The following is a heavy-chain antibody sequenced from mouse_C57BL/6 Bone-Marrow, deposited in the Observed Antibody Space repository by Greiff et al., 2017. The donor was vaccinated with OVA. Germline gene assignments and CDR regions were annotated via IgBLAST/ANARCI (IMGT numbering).Heavy chain of an antibody. D-gene: IGHD2-3*01. Sequence: EVMLVESGGGLVKPGGSLKLSCAASGFTFSSYTMSWVRQTPEKRLEWVATISGGGGNTYYPDSVKGRFTISRDNAKNTLYLQMSSLRSEDTALYYCARHGMGLFAYWGQGALVTVSA. CDR3: ARHGMGLFAY. CDR2: ISGGGGNT. J-gene: IGHJ3*01. V-gene: IGHV5-9*01. CDR1: GFTFSSYT.